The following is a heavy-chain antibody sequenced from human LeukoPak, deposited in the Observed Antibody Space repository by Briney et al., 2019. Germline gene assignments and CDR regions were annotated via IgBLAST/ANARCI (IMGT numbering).Heavy chain of an antibody. Sequence: GGSLRLSCTASGFTFRMCAMSWVRQAPGKGLESVASIIYDGRHTYYAASVKGRFTISRDNSQNTLYLQMNSLRAEDTALYYCAKDGLSYDGSTHVYYFQSSGQGTLVTVSS. V-gene: IGHV3-23*01. CDR3: AKDGLSYDGSTHVYYFQS. CDR1: GFTFRMCA. CDR2: IIYDGRHT. D-gene: IGHD3-22*01. J-gene: IGHJ4*02.